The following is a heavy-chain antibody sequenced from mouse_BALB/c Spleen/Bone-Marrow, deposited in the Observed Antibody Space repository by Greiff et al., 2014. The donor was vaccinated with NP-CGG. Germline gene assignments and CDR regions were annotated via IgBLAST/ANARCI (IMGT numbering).Heavy chain of an antibody. V-gene: IGHV1-4*01. CDR1: GYTFDHYT. CDR3: AREVYGSWFAY. J-gene: IGHJ3*01. Sequence: VQLQESGAELARPGASVKMSYKASGYTFDHYTVQWVKQRPGQGLEWIGYINPSSGYTNYNQKFKDKATLTADKSSSTAYMQLSSLTSEDSAVYYCAREVYGSWFAYWGQGTLVTVSA. D-gene: IGHD2-2*01. CDR2: INPSSGYT.